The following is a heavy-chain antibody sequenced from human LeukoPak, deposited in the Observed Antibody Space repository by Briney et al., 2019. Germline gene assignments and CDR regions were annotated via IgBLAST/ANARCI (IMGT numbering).Heavy chain of an antibody. V-gene: IGHV4-30-2*01. Sequence: PSETLSLTCAVSGGSISSGGYSWSWIRQPPGKGLEWIGYIYHSGSTYYNPSLKSRVTISVDRSKNQFSLKLSSVTAADTAVYYCARQQYGDAFDIWGQGTMVTVSS. D-gene: IGHD4-17*01. CDR3: ARQQYGDAFDI. CDR2: IYHSGST. CDR1: GGSISSGGYS. J-gene: IGHJ3*02.